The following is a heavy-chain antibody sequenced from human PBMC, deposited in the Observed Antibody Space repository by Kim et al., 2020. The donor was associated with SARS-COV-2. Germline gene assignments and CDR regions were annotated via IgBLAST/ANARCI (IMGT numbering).Heavy chain of an antibody. D-gene: IGHD3-3*01. CDR1: GGSISSYY. CDR3: ARVAHPAFSGVVIMSLWY. V-gene: IGHV4-59*13. J-gene: IGHJ2*01. CDR2: IYYSGGT. Sequence: SETLSLTCTVSGGSISSYYWSWIRQPPGKGLEWIGHIYYSGGTDYNPSLKSRVTISVDTSRNQFSLRLTSVTAADTAVYYCARVAHPAFSGVVIMSLWY.